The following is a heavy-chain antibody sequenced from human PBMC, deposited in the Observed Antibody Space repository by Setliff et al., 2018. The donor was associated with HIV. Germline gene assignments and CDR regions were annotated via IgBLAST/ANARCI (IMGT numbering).Heavy chain of an antibody. CDR2: IYHSGST. V-gene: IGHV4-38-2*01. Sequence: SETLSLTCALSGYSISNGYYWGWIRQPSGRGLEWIGSIYHSGSTFYNPSLKSRVTISVDTSKNQFSLKLSSVIAADTAVYYCARHAAGPDGPFDYWGQGTLVTVSS. CDR1: GYSISNGYY. CDR3: ARHAAGPDGPFDY. D-gene: IGHD2-2*01. J-gene: IGHJ4*02.